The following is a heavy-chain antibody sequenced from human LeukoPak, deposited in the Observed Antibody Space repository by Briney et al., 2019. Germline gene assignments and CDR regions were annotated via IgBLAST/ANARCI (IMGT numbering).Heavy chain of an antibody. CDR2: ISSSSSYI. V-gene: IGHV3-21*01. D-gene: IGHD2-2*01. CDR3: ARGYCSSTTCPTDY. CDR1: GFTFSSYS. J-gene: IGHJ4*02. Sequence: PGGSLRLSCGASGFTFSSYSMNWVRRAPGKGLEWVSSISSSSSYIYYADSVKGRFTISRDNAKNSLYLQMNSLRVEDTAVYYCARGYCSSTTCPTDYWGQGTLVTVSS.